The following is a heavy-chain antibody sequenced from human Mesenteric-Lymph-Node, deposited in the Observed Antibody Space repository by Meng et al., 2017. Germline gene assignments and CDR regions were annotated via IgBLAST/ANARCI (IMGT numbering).Heavy chain of an antibody. CDR2: ISTSSSNI. D-gene: IGHD3-10*01. CDR1: GFTFKSYI. CDR3: ARGLLWFGELCDY. J-gene: IGHJ4*02. V-gene: IGHV3-21*04. Sequence: GESLKISCAASGFTFKSYIMNWVRQAPGKGLEWVASISTSSSNIYQVDSVKGRFTISRDNAKNSVYLQMNSLRAEDTAVYYCARGLLWFGELCDYWGQGTLVTVSS.